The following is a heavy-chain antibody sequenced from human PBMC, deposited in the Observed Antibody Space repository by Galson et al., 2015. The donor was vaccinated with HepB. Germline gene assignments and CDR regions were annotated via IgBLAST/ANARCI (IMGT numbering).Heavy chain of an antibody. Sequence: QSGAEVKKPGEPLKISCKSSGDSFTTYWIAWVRQMPGKGLEWMGIIHPSDSETQYSPSFQGQVTISADNSISTAYLQWSSLKASDTGMYYCARRGYSGYAPGDSWGQGTLVTVAS. CDR1: GDSFTTYW. CDR2: IHPSDSET. CDR3: ARRGYSGYAPGDS. D-gene: IGHD5-12*01. V-gene: IGHV5-51*01. J-gene: IGHJ4*02.